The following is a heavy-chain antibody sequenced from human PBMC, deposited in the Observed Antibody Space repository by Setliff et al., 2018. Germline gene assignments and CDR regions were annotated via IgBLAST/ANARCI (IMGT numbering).Heavy chain of an antibody. J-gene: IGHJ3*02. CDR1: GYTFTGYF. D-gene: IGHD7-27*01. Sequence: ASVKVSCKTSGYTFTGYFIHWVRQAPRQGLEWLGWINPKSGVTSYAQSFQGRIAMTRDTSINTVYMELNSLTSDDAAVYFCARDPQKTGDGKHAFDIWGQGTMVTVSS. CDR3: ARDPQKTGDGKHAFDI. CDR2: INPKSGVT. V-gene: IGHV1-2*02.